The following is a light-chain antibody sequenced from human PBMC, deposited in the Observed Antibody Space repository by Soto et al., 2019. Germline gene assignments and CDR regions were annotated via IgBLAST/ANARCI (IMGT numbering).Light chain of an antibody. CDR3: SSYTSSSTRV. V-gene: IGLV2-14*01. CDR2: DVS. J-gene: IGLJ2*01. CDR1: SSDVGGYNY. Sequence: QSALTQPASVSGSPGQSITISCTGTSSDVGGYNYVSWYQQHPGKAPKLMIYDVSNRPSGVSNRFSGSKSGNTASLTISGLQVEDEADYYCSSYTSSSTRVFGGGTKLPS.